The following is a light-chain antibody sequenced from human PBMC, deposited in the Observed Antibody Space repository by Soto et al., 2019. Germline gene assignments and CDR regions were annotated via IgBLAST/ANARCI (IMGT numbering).Light chain of an antibody. Sequence: DIQRTQSPSSLSASVGDRVTITCQASHDIKKYLNWYQQKAHKVPKLLIHDVSTLATGVPSRFTGSVSGTDGTITINSLQKEDGATYYGQQFDDLTLTFGGGTKVDIK. CDR3: QQFDDLTLT. V-gene: IGKV1-33*01. J-gene: IGKJ4*01. CDR2: DVS. CDR1: HDIKKY.